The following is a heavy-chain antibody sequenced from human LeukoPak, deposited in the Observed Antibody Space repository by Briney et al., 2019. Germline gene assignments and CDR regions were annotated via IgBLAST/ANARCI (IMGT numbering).Heavy chain of an antibody. V-gene: IGHV3-30*04. D-gene: IGHD6-19*01. J-gene: IGHJ3*02. CDR1: GITFSSYA. Sequence: RWSVRLSCAASGITFSSYAMHWVRQAPGKGLEWVAVISYDGSKKYYADSVKGRFTISRDNSKNTLYLQMNSLRPEDTAVYYCARDGAVAGADAIDIWGQGTVVTDSS. CDR3: ARDGAVAGADAIDI. CDR2: ISYDGSKK.